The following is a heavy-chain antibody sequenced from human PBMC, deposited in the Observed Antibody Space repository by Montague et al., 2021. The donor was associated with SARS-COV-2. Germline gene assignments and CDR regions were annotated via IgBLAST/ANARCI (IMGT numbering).Heavy chain of an antibody. J-gene: IGHJ4*02. D-gene: IGHD1-14*01. CDR3: TQERGPGRTTWHYFDY. CDR1: GDSVSSHIAA. V-gene: IGHV6-1*01. CDR2: TYYRSKWYN. Sequence: CAISGDSVSSHIAAWNWIRLSPSKGLEWLGRTYYRSKWYNDYAVSVRSRITISPDTSKNQFSLQLNSVTPEDTAVYYCTQERGPGRTTWHYFDYWGQGTLVTVSS.